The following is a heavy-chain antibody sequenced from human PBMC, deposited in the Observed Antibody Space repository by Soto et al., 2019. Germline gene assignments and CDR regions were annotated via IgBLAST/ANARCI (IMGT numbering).Heavy chain of an antibody. CDR1: GFTGDDYA. Sequence: EVQLVESGGGLVQPGGSLRLSCAASGFTGDDYAFNWVRQAPGKGLEWVSGISWKGGSIGYADSVKGRFIISTDNAKNSMYLQMNSLRAEDTGLYYCATGPGGYYGSGSQNVWYYYYMDVWGKGTPVTVSS. D-gene: IGHD3-10*01. V-gene: IGHV3-9*01. CDR3: ATGPGGYYGSGSQNVWYYYYMDV. CDR2: ISWKGGSI. J-gene: IGHJ6*03.